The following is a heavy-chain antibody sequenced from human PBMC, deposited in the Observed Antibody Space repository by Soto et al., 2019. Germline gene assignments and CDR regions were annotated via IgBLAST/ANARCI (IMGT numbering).Heavy chain of an antibody. Sequence: QVQLVQSGAEVKKPGSSVKVSCKASGGTFSSYTISWVRQAPGQGLEWMGRIIPILGIANYAQKFQGRVTITADKSTSTAYMELSSLRSEDTAVYYCAMFGTGIAVAGQDYWGQGTLVTVSS. CDR2: IIPILGIA. J-gene: IGHJ4*02. CDR1: GGTFSSYT. D-gene: IGHD6-19*01. V-gene: IGHV1-69*02. CDR3: AMFGTGIAVAGQDY.